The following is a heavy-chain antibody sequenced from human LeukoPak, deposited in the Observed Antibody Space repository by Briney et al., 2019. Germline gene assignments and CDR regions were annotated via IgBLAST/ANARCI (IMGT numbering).Heavy chain of an antibody. CDR2: IIPLFDTA. V-gene: IGHV1-69*05. D-gene: IGHD3-10*01. J-gene: IGHJ4*02. CDR1: GGTFSTYA. CDR3: ARVFARGGEITGSYYYY. Sequence: SVKVSCKASGGTFSTYAVNWVRQAPGLGLEWMGGIIPLFDTANYALKFRGRVTITTDESTSTAYMELSSLRSEDTAIYYCARVFARGGEITGSYYYYWGQGTLVTVSS.